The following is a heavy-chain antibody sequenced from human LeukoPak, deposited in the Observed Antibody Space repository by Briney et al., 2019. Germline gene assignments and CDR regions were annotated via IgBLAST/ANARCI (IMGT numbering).Heavy chain of an antibody. Sequence: KPSQTLSLTCTVSGGSISSGDYYWSWIRQPPGKGLEWIGYIYHSGNTYYNPSLKSRVTISVDRSKNQFSLKLTSVTAADTAVYYCVGGGDSSGFYYYFDSWGQGTLVTVSS. J-gene: IGHJ4*02. V-gene: IGHV4-30-2*01. CDR1: GGSISSGDYY. CDR3: VGGGDSSGFYYYFDS. CDR2: IYHSGNT. D-gene: IGHD3-22*01.